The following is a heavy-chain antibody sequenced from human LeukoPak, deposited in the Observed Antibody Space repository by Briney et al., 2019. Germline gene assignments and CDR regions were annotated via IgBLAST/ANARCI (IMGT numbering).Heavy chain of an antibody. J-gene: IGHJ3*02. CDR3: ARDRGSGWLDRKGSPDHPDAFDI. Sequence: GGSLRLSWAASGFTFSSYCMSWVRQAPGKGLEWVANIKQDGSEKYYVDSVKGRFTISRDNTKNSLYLQMNSLRAEDTAVYDCARDRGSGWLDRKGSPDHPDAFDIWGQGTMVTVSS. CDR1: GFTFSSYC. D-gene: IGHD6-19*01. V-gene: IGHV3-7*01. CDR2: IKQDGSEK.